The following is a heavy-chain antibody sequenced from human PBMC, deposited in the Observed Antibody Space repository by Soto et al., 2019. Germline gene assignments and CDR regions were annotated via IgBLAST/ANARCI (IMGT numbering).Heavy chain of an antibody. Sequence: HPRGSVRLSCSASGFTFSSYAMHWVRQAPGKGLEFVSAISSNGGTTYYADSVKGRFTISRDNSKNTLYLQMSSLRAEDTAVYYCVRDLGDGYHSLHYCRQGPLLTVS. J-gene: IGHJ4*02. CDR1: GFTFSSYA. CDR2: ISSNGGTT. V-gene: IGHV3-64D*06. D-gene: IGHD5-12*01. CDR3: VRDLGDGYHSLHY.